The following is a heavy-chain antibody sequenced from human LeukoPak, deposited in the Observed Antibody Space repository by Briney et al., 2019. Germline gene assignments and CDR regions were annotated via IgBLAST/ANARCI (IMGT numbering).Heavy chain of an antibody. CDR3: ASEGGTVTNFDY. CDR1: GGSISSSSYY. D-gene: IGHD4-17*01. CDR2: IYYSGST. Sequence: PSETLSLTCTVSGGSISSSSYYWGWIRQPPGKGLEWSGGIYYSGSTYYHPSLKSRVTISVDTSKNQFSLKLSSVTAADTAVYYCASEGGTVTNFDYWGQGTLVTVSS. J-gene: IGHJ4*02. V-gene: IGHV4-39*01.